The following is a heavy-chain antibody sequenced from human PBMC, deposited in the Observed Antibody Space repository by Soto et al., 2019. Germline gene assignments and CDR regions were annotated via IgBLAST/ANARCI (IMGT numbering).Heavy chain of an antibody. J-gene: IGHJ4*02. V-gene: IGHV1-2*02. CDR1: GYTFTGHY. Sequence: ASVKVSCKASGYTFTGHYIHWVRQAPEQGPEWMGEIVPETGATRYAQKIQGRVTMTRDMSITTVYMEMNNLSPDDTAVYYCGRGRSGQIVVFYWGQGTPVTV. CDR2: IVPETGAT. CDR3: GRGRSGQIVVFY. D-gene: IGHD2-15*01.